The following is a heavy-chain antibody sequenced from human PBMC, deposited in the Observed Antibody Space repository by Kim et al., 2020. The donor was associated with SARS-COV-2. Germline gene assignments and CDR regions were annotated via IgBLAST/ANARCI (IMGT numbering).Heavy chain of an antibody. Sequence: GGSLRLSCAASGFTFSSYWMRWVRQAPGNGLDWVAIINQGGSETYYVESVKGRFTISRDNAKNSLYLQMNSLSAEDTAVYYCARDLGGRVPDSWGQGTLVPVSS. J-gene: IGHJ4*02. CDR2: INQGGSET. CDR1: GFTFSSYW. D-gene: IGHD1-26*01. V-gene: IGHV3-7*01. CDR3: ARDLGGRVPDS.